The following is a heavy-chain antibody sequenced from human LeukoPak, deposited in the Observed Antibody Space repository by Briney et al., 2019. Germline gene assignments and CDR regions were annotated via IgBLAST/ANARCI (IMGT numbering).Heavy chain of an antibody. J-gene: IGHJ4*02. CDR3: ARDRRYYGSGSNFDY. CDR2: INPNSGGT. Sequence: GASVKVSCKASRYTFTGYYMDWVRQAPGLGLEWMGWINPNSGGTNYAQKFQGRVTMTRDTSISTAYMELSRLRSDDTAVYYCARDRRYYGSGSNFDYWGQGTLVTVSS. D-gene: IGHD3-10*01. V-gene: IGHV1-2*02. CDR1: RYTFTGYY.